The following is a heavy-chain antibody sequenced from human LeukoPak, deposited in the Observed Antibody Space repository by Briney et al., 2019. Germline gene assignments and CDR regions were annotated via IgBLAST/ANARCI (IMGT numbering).Heavy chain of an antibody. J-gene: IGHJ3*02. CDR2: ISGGGGST. CDR3: ARGTYIVGLPDAFDI. CDR1: GFTFSTYA. Sequence: GGSLRLSCTASGFTFSTYAMNWVRQAPGKGLEWVSTISGGGGSTFYADSVKGRFTISRDNAKNSLYLQMNSLRAEDTAVYYCARGTYIVGLPDAFDIWGQGTMVTVSS. D-gene: IGHD1-26*01. V-gene: IGHV3-23*01.